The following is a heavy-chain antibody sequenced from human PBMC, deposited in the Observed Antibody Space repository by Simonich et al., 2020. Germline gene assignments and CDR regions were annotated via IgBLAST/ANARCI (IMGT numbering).Heavy chain of an antibody. Sequence: EVQLVESGGGLVQPGGSLRLSCAASGFTFSSYWMHWVRQSPGKGLVWVSRINSDGSSTSYADSVKGRFTISRDNAKNTLYLQMNSLRAEDTAVYYCARDYSNYDAFDIWGQGTMVTVSS. CDR2: INSDGSST. V-gene: IGHV3-74*01. CDR1: GFTFSSYW. J-gene: IGHJ3*02. D-gene: IGHD4-4*01. CDR3: ARDYSNYDAFDI.